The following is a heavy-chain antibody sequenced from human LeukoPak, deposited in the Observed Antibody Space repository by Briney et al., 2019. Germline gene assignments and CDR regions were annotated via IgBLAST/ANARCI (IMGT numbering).Heavy chain of an antibody. CDR2: INSDGSST. V-gene: IGHV3-74*01. D-gene: IGHD5-18*01. CDR1: GFTFSSYW. J-gene: IGHJ5*02. Sequence: PGGSLRLSCAASGFTFSSYWMHWVRQAPGKGLVWVSRINSDGSSTSYADSVKGRFTISRDNAKNTLYLQMNSLRAEDTAVYYCARAVEAYSYGYKNWFDPWGQGTLVTVSS. CDR3: ARAVEAYSYGYKNWFDP.